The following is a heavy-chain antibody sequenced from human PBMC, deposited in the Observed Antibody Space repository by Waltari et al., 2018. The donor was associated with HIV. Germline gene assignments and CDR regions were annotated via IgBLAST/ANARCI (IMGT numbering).Heavy chain of an antibody. J-gene: IGHJ4*02. CDR2: IKQDGSEK. CDR1: GFTLSSYW. V-gene: IGHV3-7*01. Sequence: EVQLVESGGGWVQPGGALRLSCAASGFTLSSYWMSWVRQAPGKGLEWVANIKQDGSEKYYVDSVKGRFTISRDNAKNSLYLQMNSLRAEDTAVYYCARDQDGDYFDYWGQGTLVTVSS. D-gene: IGHD4-17*01. CDR3: ARDQDGDYFDY.